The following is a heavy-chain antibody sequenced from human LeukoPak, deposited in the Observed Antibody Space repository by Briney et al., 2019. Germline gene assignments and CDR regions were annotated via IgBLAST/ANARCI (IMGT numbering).Heavy chain of an antibody. CDR2: VYSNGGT. J-gene: IGHJ4*02. D-gene: IGHD3-22*01. Sequence: GLXXXXXVYSNGGTHYTPSLQSRFSMSVDTSKNDFSLRLSSVTAADTAVYYCARDRIYDTSAYYLYFDYWGQGALVTVSS. CDR3: ARDRIYDTSAYYLYFDY. V-gene: IGHV4-4*07.